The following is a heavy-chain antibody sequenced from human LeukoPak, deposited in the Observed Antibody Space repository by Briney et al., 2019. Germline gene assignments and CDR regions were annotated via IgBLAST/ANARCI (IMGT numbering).Heavy chain of an antibody. CDR1: GGSFSGYY. D-gene: IGHD3-22*01. CDR2: INHSGST. Sequence: SETLSLTCAVYGGSFSGYYWSWIRQPPGKGLEWIGEINHSGSTNYNPSLKSRVTISVDTSKNQFSLKLSSVTAVDTAVYYCARGPVGDDSSDYFDYWGQGTLVTVSS. V-gene: IGHV4-34*01. J-gene: IGHJ4*02. CDR3: ARGPVGDDSSDYFDY.